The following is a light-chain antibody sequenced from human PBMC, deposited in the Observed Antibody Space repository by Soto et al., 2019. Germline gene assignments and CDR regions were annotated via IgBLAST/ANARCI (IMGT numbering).Light chain of an antibody. Sequence: GDRVTITCRASRNIDKWLAWHQQRPGKAPKLVIYDASNLEAGVPSRFSGGGSGTFFTLTISSLQPEDIATYYCQQYNNLPYTFGQGTKLEIK. CDR3: QQYNNLPYT. CDR2: DAS. CDR1: RNIDKW. J-gene: IGKJ2*01. V-gene: IGKV1-33*01.